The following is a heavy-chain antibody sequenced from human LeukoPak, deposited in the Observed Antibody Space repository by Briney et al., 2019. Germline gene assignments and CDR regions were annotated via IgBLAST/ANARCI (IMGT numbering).Heavy chain of an antibody. J-gene: IGHJ6*03. V-gene: IGHV4-30-4*08. Sequence: SETLSLTCTVSGGSISSGDYYWSWIRQPPGKGLEWIGYIYYSGSTYYNPSLKSRVTISVDTSKNQFSLKLSSVTAADTAVYYCAREAAAARWGWYMDVWGKGTTATVSS. CDR3: AREAAAARWGWYMDV. CDR1: GGSISSGDYY. CDR2: IYYSGST. D-gene: IGHD6-13*01.